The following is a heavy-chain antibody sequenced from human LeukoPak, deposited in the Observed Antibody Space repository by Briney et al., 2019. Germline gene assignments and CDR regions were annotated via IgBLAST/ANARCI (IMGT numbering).Heavy chain of an antibody. J-gene: IGHJ6*02. CDR1: GYTFNNYG. Sequence: ASVKVSCKASGYTFNNYGISWVRQAPGQGLEWMGWISAYNGNTNHAQKFQDRVTMTTDTSTSTAFMELRSLRSDDTAVFYCARSGSHYFYHYGLDVWGQGTTVIVSS. D-gene: IGHD1-26*01. V-gene: IGHV1-18*01. CDR3: ARSGSHYFYHYGLDV. CDR2: ISAYNGNT.